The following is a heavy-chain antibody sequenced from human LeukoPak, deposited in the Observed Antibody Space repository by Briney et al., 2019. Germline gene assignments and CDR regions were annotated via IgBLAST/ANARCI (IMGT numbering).Heavy chain of an antibody. CDR2: VNVDGSTT. CDR3: ARDLTTLVRGVGDFQY. V-gene: IGHV3-74*01. CDR1: GFSFSSYS. J-gene: IGHJ1*01. D-gene: IGHD3-10*01. Sequence: PGGSLRLSCAASGFSFSSYSINWVRQAPGKGLVWVSRVNVDGSTTRYADSVRGRFTISRDNARNTLYLDMNSLRDEDTAVYYCARDLTTLVRGVGDFQYWGQGTLVTVSS.